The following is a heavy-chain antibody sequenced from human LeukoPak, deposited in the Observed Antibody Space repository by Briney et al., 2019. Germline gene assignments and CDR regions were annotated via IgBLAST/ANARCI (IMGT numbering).Heavy chain of an antibody. CDR3: ARGVRRLGELSPSAALDI. J-gene: IGHJ3*02. D-gene: IGHD3-16*02. CDR2: MSAYNGNT. CDR1: GYTFTSFG. V-gene: IGHV1-18*01. Sequence: GASVKVSCKASGYTFTSFGISWVGQAPGRGLAWMGWMSAYNGNTHYAQKLQGRVTMTTDTSTGTAYMERRSLRSDDTAVYYSARGVRRLGELSPSAALDIWGQGTMVTVSS.